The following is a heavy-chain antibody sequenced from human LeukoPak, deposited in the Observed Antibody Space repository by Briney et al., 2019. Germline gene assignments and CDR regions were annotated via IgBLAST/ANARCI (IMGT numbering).Heavy chain of an antibody. CDR1: GFTFSSYA. CDR3: ARDGAATITAYYFDY. J-gene: IGHJ4*02. CDR2: ISGSGGST. Sequence: PGGSLRLSCAASGFTFSSYAMSWVRQAPGKGLEWVSAISGSGGSTYYADSVKGRFTISRDNAKNTLYLQMNSLRAEDTAVYYCARDGAATITAYYFDYWGQGTLVTVSS. V-gene: IGHV3-23*01. D-gene: IGHD3-16*01.